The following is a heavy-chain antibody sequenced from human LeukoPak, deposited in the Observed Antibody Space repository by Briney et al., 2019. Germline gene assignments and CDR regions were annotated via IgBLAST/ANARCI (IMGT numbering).Heavy chain of an antibody. CDR3: ARFGSGSWGSWFDP. CDR1: GGSFSSGGYS. J-gene: IGHJ5*02. D-gene: IGHD3-10*01. V-gene: IGHV4-30-2*01. Sequence: SQTLALTCPVSGGSFSSGGYSWSWIRQPPGKGLERIGYIYQSGSTYYNPSLKSRVTISVDRSKNQFSLKLSSVTAADTAVYYCARFGSGSWGSWFDPWGQGTLVTVSS. CDR2: IYQSGST.